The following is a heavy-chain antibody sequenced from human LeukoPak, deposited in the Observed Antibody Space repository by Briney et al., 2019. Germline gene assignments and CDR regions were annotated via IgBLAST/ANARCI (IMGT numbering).Heavy chain of an antibody. CDR2: ISGSGANT. Sequence: PGGSLRLSCAASGFTFSTYSMSWVRLAPGKGLEWVSGISGSGANTYYADSVNGRFTISRDNSKNTLYLQMNSLRAGDTAVFYCAKYPASGGYFDYWGQGTLVTVSS. D-gene: IGHD6-13*01. CDR3: AKYPASGGYFDY. CDR1: GFTFSTYS. V-gene: IGHV3-23*01. J-gene: IGHJ4*02.